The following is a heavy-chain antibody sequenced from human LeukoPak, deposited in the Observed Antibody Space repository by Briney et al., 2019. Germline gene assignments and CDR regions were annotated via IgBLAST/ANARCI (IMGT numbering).Heavy chain of an antibody. CDR2: ISYDGSNK. V-gene: IGHV3-30-3*01. CDR1: GFTFSSYA. D-gene: IGHD3-10*01. Sequence: GGSLRLSCAASGFTFSSYAMHRVRQAPGKGLEWVAVISYDGSNKYYADSVKGRFTISRDNSKNTLYLQMNSLRAEDTAVYYCAREGYYGSGSYSHDYWGQGTLVTVSS. CDR3: AREGYYGSGSYSHDY. J-gene: IGHJ4*02.